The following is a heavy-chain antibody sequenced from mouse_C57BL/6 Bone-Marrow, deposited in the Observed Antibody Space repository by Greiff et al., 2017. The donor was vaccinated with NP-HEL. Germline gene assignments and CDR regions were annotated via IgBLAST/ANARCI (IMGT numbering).Heavy chain of an antibody. J-gene: IGHJ4*01. CDR3: APIYYGNPIYYYAMDY. Sequence: QVQLKESGPELVKPGASVKISCKASGYAFSSSWMNWVKQRPGKGLEWIGRIYPGDGDTNYNGKFKGKATLTADKSSSTAYMQLSSLTSEDSAVYFCAPIYYGNPIYYYAMDYWGQGTSVTVSS. V-gene: IGHV1-82*01. D-gene: IGHD2-1*01. CDR2: IYPGDGDT. CDR1: GYAFSSSW.